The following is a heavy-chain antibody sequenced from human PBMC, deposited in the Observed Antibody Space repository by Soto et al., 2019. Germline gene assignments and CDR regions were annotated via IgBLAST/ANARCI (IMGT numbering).Heavy chain of an antibody. CDR3: AKVGCSGGSCYSGYYYYYMDV. CDR1: GFTFSSYG. D-gene: IGHD2-15*01. Sequence: GGSLRLSCAASGFTFSSYGMHWVRQAPGKGLEWVAVISYDGSNKYYADSVKGRFTISRDNSKNTLYLQMNSLRAEDTAVYYCAKVGCSGGSCYSGYYYYYMDVWGKGTTVTVSS. J-gene: IGHJ6*03. V-gene: IGHV3-30*18. CDR2: ISYDGSNK.